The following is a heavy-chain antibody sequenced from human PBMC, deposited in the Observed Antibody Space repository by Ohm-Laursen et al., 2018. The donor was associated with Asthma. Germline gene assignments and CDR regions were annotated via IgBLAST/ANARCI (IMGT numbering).Heavy chain of an antibody. Sequence: SLRLSCTASGFTFSSYGMHWVRQAPGKGLEWVAVISYDGGNKYYADSVKGRFTISRDNSKNTLYLQMNSLRAEDTAVYYCAKDYSNYVLYGMDVWGQGTTVTVSS. CDR3: AKDYSNYVLYGMDV. D-gene: IGHD4-11*01. V-gene: IGHV3-30*18. CDR2: ISYDGGNK. CDR1: GFTFSSYG. J-gene: IGHJ6*02.